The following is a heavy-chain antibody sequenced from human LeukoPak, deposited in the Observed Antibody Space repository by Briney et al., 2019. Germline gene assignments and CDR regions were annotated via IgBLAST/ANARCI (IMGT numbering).Heavy chain of an antibody. Sequence: PSQTLSLTCTVSGGSISSDNYYWSWIRQPAGKGLEWIGRIYTSGSTNYNPSLKSRVTISVDTSKNQFSLKLSSVTAADTAVYYCARTGGYSGYDYNYWGQGTLVTVSS. CDR1: GGSISSDNYY. V-gene: IGHV4-61*02. CDR3: ARTGGYSGYDYNY. CDR2: IYTSGST. D-gene: IGHD5-12*01. J-gene: IGHJ4*02.